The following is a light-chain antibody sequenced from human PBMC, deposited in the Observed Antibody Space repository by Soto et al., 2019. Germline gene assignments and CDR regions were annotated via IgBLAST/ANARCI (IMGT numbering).Light chain of an antibody. Sequence: EIQMTQSPSSLSASVGDRVIITCRASQSISSYLNWYQQKPGKAPKLLIYAASSLQSGVPSRFSGSGSGTDFTLTISSLQPEDFATYYCQQSYSTPRTFGGGTKVDI. V-gene: IGKV1-39*01. CDR2: AAS. J-gene: IGKJ4*01. CDR1: QSISSY. CDR3: QQSYSTPRT.